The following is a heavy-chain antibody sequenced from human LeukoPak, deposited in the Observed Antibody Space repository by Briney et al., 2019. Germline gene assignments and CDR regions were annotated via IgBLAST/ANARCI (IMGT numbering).Heavy chain of an antibody. D-gene: IGHD5-24*01. V-gene: IGHV4-59*01. CDR2: IYHNGNS. CDR3: ARDGGLQSHFDY. J-gene: IGHJ4*02. Sequence: SETLSLTCSVFGGSFNEYYWKWVRQPPGKGLQWIGYIYHNGNSNYNPSLKGRLTISVDTAKNQFSLELTSVPTADTAVYYCARDGGLQSHFDYWGQGALVTVSS. CDR1: GGSFNEYY.